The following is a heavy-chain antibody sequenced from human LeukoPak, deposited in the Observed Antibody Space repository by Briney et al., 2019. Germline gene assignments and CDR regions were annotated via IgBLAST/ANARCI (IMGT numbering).Heavy chain of an antibody. CDR1: GFSFSTNP. J-gene: IGHJ6*02. D-gene: IGHD3-10*01. CDR3: AKLGRYYGSGSYGYGMDV. CDR2: ISGSGGST. Sequence: GGSLRLSCAASGFSFSTNPMSWVRQAPGKGLEWVSAISGSGGSTYYADSVKGRFTISRDNSKNTLYLQMNSLRAEDTAVYYCAKLGRYYGSGSYGYGMDVWGQGTTVTVSS. V-gene: IGHV3-23*01.